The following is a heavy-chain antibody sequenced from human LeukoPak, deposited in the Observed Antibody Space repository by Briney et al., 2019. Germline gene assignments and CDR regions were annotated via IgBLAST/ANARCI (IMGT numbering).Heavy chain of an antibody. V-gene: IGHV7-4-1*02. Sequence: GASVKVSCKASGYTFTSNALGWVRQAPGQGLEWMGWINTNTGNPTYAQGFTGRFVFSLDTSVSTAYLQISSLKAEDTAVYYCAREGVVTAVIYYYYYMDVWGKGTTVTVSS. CDR2: INTNTGNP. CDR1: GYTFTSNA. CDR3: AREGVVTAVIYYYYYMDV. J-gene: IGHJ6*03. D-gene: IGHD2-21*02.